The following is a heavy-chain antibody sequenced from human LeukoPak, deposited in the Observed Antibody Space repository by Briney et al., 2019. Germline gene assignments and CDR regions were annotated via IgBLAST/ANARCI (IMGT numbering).Heavy chain of an antibody. Sequence: PSETLSLTCAVYGGSLSGYYWSWIRQPPGKGLEWIGEINHSGSTNYNPSLKSRVTISVDTSKNQFSLKLSSVTAAETAVYYCAGSSEIIDYWGQGTLVTVSS. V-gene: IGHV4-34*01. CDR2: INHSGST. CDR3: AGSSEIIDY. D-gene: IGHD2-2*01. CDR1: GGSLSGYY. J-gene: IGHJ4*02.